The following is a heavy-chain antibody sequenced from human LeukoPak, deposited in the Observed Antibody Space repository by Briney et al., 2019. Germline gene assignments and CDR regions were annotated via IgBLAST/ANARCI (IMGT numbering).Heavy chain of an antibody. Sequence: SVKVPCKASGGTFSSYAISWVRQAPGQGLEWMGGIIPIFGTANYAQKFQGRVTITADESTSTAYMELSSLRSEDTAVYYCARFGSSWYGSLNWFDPWGQGTLVTVSS. CDR2: IIPIFGTA. CDR1: GGTFSSYA. CDR3: ARFGSSWYGSLNWFDP. V-gene: IGHV1-69*13. J-gene: IGHJ5*02. D-gene: IGHD6-13*01.